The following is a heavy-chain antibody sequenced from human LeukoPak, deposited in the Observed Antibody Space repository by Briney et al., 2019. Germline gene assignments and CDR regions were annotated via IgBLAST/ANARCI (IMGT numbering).Heavy chain of an antibody. D-gene: IGHD6-13*01. CDR1: GFTFNTYW. Sequence: GGSLRLSCAASGFTFNTYWMHWVRQAPGKGLVWVSRINSDGSSTTYADSVKGRFTISRDNAKNTLYLQMNSLRADDAAVYHCARGLGIATIDYWGQGTLVAVST. V-gene: IGHV3-74*01. J-gene: IGHJ4*02. CDR2: INSDGSST. CDR3: ARGLGIATIDY.